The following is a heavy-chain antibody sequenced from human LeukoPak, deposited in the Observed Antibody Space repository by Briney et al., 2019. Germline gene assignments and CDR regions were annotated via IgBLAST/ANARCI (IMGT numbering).Heavy chain of an antibody. Sequence: SETLSLTCTVSGGSVSSSGYYWGGIRQPPGKGLEWIGSIYYSGTTYYNPSLKSRVTISVDTSKNQFSLKLTSVTAADTAVYYCAKMGSANFDYWGQGTLVTVSS. CDR1: GGSVSSSGYY. CDR3: AKMGSANFDY. D-gene: IGHD1-26*01. V-gene: IGHV4-39*01. J-gene: IGHJ4*02. CDR2: IYYSGTT.